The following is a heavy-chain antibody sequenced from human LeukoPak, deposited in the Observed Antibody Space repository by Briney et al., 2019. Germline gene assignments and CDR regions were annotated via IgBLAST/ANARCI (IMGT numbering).Heavy chain of an antibody. V-gene: IGHV3-20*04. D-gene: IGHD2-2*01. CDR2: INWNNGST. J-gene: IGHJ2*01. CDR1: GFTFHDYG. Sequence: GGSLRLSCAASGFTFHDYGMSWVPQVPGKGLEWVSGINWNNGSTGYADSVKGRFTISRDNAKNSRYLQMNRLRAADTAVYYCARDPPIDWXDCSSTSCYRGRWXWXFXXWGRXXLV. CDR3: ARDPPIDWXDCSSTSCYRGRWXWXFXX.